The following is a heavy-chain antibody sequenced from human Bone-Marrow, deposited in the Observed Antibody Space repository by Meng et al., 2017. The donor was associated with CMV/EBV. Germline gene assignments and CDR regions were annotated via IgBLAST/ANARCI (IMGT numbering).Heavy chain of an antibody. Sequence: SGVTFSSYGMHWVRQAPGKGLEWVAVIWYDGSNKYYADSVKGRFTISRDNSKNTLYLQMNSLRAEDTAVYYCARDMKSSMVRGSIDYWGQGTLVTVSS. CDR2: IWYDGSNK. CDR3: ARDMKSSMVRGSIDY. CDR1: GVTFSSYG. D-gene: IGHD3-10*01. V-gene: IGHV3-33*01. J-gene: IGHJ4*02.